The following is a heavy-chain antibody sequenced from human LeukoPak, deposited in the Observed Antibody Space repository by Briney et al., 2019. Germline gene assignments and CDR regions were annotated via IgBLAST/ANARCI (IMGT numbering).Heavy chain of an antibody. CDR2: IYYSGST. D-gene: IGHD5-18*01. CDR1: GGSISSYY. CDR3: ARGYSYGSYYFDY. V-gene: IGHV4-59*01. Sequence: SETLSLTCTVSGGSISSYYWSWIRQPPGKGLEWIGYIYYSGSTNYNPSLKSRVTISVDTSNNQFSLRLSSLTAADTAIYYCARGYSYGSYYFDYWGQGTLVTVSS. J-gene: IGHJ4*02.